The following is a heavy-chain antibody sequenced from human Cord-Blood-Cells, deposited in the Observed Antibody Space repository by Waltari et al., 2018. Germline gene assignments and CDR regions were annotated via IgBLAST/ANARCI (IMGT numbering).Heavy chain of an antibody. Sequence: QVQLVQSGAEVKKPGASAQVASKASGYTSHGYYLNWVRQAPGQGLEWMGWINPNSGGTNYAQKFQGRVTMTRDTSISTAYMELSRLRSDDTAVYYCASPTGDQDYWGQGTLVTVSS. V-gene: IGHV1-2*02. CDR3: ASPTGDQDY. CDR2: INPNSGGT. CDR1: GYTSHGYY. J-gene: IGHJ4*02. D-gene: IGHD7-27*01.